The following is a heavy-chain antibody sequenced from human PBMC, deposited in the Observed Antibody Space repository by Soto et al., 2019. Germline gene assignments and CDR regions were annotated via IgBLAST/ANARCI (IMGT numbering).Heavy chain of an antibody. CDR1: GYTFTTYV. V-gene: IGHV1-8*01. CDR2: MNPYSGNT. CDR3: ARRKERSGPHYFDY. J-gene: IGHJ4*02. D-gene: IGHD6-25*01. Sequence: ASVKVSFKASGYTFTTYVISWVRQATGRGLEWMGWMNPYSGNTGFAQKFQGRVTVTRNTSISTVYMELSGLRPDDTAVYYCARRKERSGPHYFDYWGQGSLVTVSS.